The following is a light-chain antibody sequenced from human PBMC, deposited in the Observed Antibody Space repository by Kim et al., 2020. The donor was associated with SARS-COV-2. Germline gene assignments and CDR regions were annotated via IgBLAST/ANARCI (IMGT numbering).Light chain of an antibody. Sequence: SPGGRAALSCRASQSVRSNYVAWYQQKPGQAPRLLIYTASNRATGIPDRFSGSGSGTDFTLTISRLEPEDFAVYYCQQYGSSPRTFGQGTKVDIK. J-gene: IGKJ1*01. V-gene: IGKV3-20*01. CDR1: QSVRSNY. CDR3: QQYGSSPRT. CDR2: TAS.